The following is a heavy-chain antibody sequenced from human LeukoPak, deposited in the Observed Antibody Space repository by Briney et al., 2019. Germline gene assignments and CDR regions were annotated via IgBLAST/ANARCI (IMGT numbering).Heavy chain of an antibody. Sequence: TGGSLRLSCAASGFTFSTYAMSWVRQAPGKGLEWVSAISSSGGSTYYADSVKGRFTISRDNSKNTLYLQMNSLRAEDTAVYYCAKYCGYSSSWYKLGFDYWGQGTLVTVPS. CDR1: GFTFSTYA. CDR2: ISSSGGST. V-gene: IGHV3-23*01. CDR3: AKYCGYSSSWYKLGFDY. D-gene: IGHD6-13*01. J-gene: IGHJ4*02.